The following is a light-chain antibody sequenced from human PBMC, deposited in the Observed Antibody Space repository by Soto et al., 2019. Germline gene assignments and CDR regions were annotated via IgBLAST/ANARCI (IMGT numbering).Light chain of an antibody. CDR2: WAS. V-gene: IGKV4-1*01. CDR3: QQYYSTPPNT. Sequence: DIVMTQSPDSLAVSLGERATINCKSSQSVLYSSNNKNYLAWYQQKPGQPPKLLIYWASTRESVVPDRFSGSGSGTDFTLTISSLQAEDVEVYSCQQYYSTPPNTFGQGTKLEIK. J-gene: IGKJ2*01. CDR1: QSVLYSSNNKNY.